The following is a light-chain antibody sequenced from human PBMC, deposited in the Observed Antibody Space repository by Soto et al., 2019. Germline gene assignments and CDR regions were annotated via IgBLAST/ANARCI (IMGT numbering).Light chain of an antibody. Sequence: AIPLTQSPSSLSASVGDRVTITCRASQGISSALAWYQQKPGKAPKLLIYDASSLESGVPSRFSGSGSGTDFTLTISSLQPEDFATYYCQQFNSYSYTFGQGTKLEIK. CDR3: QQFNSYSYT. CDR2: DAS. V-gene: IGKV1-13*02. J-gene: IGKJ2*01. CDR1: QGISSA.